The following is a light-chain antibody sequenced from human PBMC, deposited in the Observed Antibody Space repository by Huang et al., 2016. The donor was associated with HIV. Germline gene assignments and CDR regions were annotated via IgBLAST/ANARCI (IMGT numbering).Light chain of an antibody. Sequence: EIVVTQSPATVSVSPGERATLSCRASQSIGDNVAWYQQKPGQAPKRLLYGGSMRATGIPARFSGSGSGTEFTLTISSLQSEDFAVYYCHQYNNWPPAWTFGQWTKVEIK. V-gene: IGKV3-15*01. CDR3: HQYNNWPPAWT. CDR2: GGS. CDR1: QSIGDN. J-gene: IGKJ1*01.